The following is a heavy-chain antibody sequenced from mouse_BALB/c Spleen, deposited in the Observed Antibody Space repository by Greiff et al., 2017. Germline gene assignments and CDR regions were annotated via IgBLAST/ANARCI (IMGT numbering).Heavy chain of an antibody. CDR1: GYTFTSYW. CDR2: IYPGNSDT. CDR3: TRSIPIDY. Sequence: EVQLQQSGTVLARPGASVKMSCKASGYTFTSYWMHWVKQRPGQGLEWIGAIYPGNSDTSYNQKFKGKAKLTAVTSTSTAYMELSSLTNEDSAVYYCTRSIPIDYWGQGTTLTVSS. J-gene: IGHJ2*01. V-gene: IGHV1-5*01.